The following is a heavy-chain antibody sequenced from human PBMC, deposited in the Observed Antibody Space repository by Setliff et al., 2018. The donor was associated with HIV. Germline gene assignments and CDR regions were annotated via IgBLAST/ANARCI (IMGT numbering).Heavy chain of an antibody. CDR1: GYTFTSYY. Sequence: ASVKVSCKASGYTFTSYYMHWVRQAPGQGLEWMGILNPSGSTVSAQKFRGRVTMTRDTSTNTVYMELSGLRSEDTALYYCARRVGQWLVHGWFDPWGQGTLVTAPQ. CDR3: ARRVGQWLVHGWFDP. V-gene: IGHV1-46*01. D-gene: IGHD6-19*01. CDR2: LNPSGST. J-gene: IGHJ5*02.